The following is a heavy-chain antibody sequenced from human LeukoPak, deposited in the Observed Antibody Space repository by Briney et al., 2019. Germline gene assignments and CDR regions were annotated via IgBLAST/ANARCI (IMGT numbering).Heavy chain of an antibody. J-gene: IGHJ6*03. CDR3: GRESGRHPDYNYYMEV. CDR2: IYSSGSA. V-gene: IGHV4-4*07. Sequence: SETLSLTCTVSGGAISFYYWSWVRQPAGKGLEWIGRIYSSGSAYYNPSLESRVTLSVDTSKNQFSLKLSSVTAADTATYYCGRESGRHPDYNYYMEVWGKGTTVTVSS. CDR1: GGAISFYY.